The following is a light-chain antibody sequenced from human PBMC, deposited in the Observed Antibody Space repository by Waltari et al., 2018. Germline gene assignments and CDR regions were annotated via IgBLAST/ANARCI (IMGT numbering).Light chain of an antibody. J-gene: IGLJ3*02. Sequence: QTVVTQEPSLSVSPGGTVTLTCALTSGSVSTTSYATWYQQTPGQPPRTLVYKGGSRPPGFPDRFSGSVLGNTAALTITGAQADDESNYYCSLYMGSGIWVFGGGTKLTVL. CDR2: KGG. V-gene: IGLV8-61*01. CDR1: SGSVSTTSY. CDR3: SLYMGSGIWV.